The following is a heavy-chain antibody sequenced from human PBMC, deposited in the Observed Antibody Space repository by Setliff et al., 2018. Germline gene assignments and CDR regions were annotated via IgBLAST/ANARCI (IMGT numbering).Heavy chain of an antibody. J-gene: IGHJ6*03. Sequence: PCEDLIPSCQGSGYSFPSYWISWVRQMPGKGLECVGRIEPSDYYTNYSPSFPGHVTISAYKSIRTAYLQWSSLKASDTAMYYCARRCRYYYMDVWGKGTTVTVSS. CDR3: ARRCRYYYMDV. V-gene: IGHV5-10-1*01. CDR2: IEPSDYYT. D-gene: IGHD4-17*01. CDR1: GYSFPSYW.